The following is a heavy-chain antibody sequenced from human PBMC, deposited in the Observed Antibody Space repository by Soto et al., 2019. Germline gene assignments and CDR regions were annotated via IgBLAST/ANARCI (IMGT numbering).Heavy chain of an antibody. CDR2: ISSSSSYT. V-gene: IGHV3-21*01. J-gene: IGHJ4*02. CDR3: ARGRQSRSHLWDY. Sequence: PGGSLRLSXAASGSTFSSYSMNWVRQAPGKGLEWVSSISSSSSYTYYADSVKGRFTISRDNAKNSLYLQMNSLRAEDTAVYYCARGRQSRSHLWDYWGQGTLVTVSS. CDR1: GSTFSSYS. D-gene: IGHD3-16*01.